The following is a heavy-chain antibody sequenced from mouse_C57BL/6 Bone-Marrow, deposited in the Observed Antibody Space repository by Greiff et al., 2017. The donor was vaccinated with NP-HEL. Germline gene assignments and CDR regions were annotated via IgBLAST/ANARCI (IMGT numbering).Heavy chain of an antibody. Sequence: EVQLQQSGAELVRPGASVKLSCTASGFNIKDDYMHWVKQKPEQGLEWIGWIDPENGDTEYASKFQGKATITADTSSNTAYLQLSSLTSEDTAVYYCTTILFDYWGQGTTLTVSS. J-gene: IGHJ2*01. CDR1: GFNIKDDY. CDR2: IDPENGDT. V-gene: IGHV14-4*01. CDR3: TTILFDY.